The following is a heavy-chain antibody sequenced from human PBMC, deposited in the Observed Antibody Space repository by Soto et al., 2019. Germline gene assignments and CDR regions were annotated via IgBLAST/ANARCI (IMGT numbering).Heavy chain of an antibody. J-gene: IGHJ4*02. V-gene: IGHV4-4*02. D-gene: IGHD6-13*01. Sequence: QVQLQESGPGLVKPSGTLSLTCAVSGDSISSRNCWTWVRQPPGQGLEWIGEIYHRGSTNYSPTLKMRFTISVDMSRRQFSLNLPSVTAADTAVYYFARGGNVAAAGTIYLDSWGQGTLVTVSS. CDR3: ARGGNVAAAGTIYLDS. CDR1: GDSISSRNC. CDR2: IYHRGST.